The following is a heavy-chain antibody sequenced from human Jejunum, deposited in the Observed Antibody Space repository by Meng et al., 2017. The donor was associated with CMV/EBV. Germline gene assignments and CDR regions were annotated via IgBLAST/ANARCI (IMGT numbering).Heavy chain of an antibody. D-gene: IGHD3-10*01. CDR3: ARKGLDGWDYFDY. J-gene: IGHJ4*02. V-gene: IGHV4-59*01. CDR2: IYFIGDI. CDR1: GDSMSGYY. Sequence: QVQLQEAGPGLGRPSETLSLTCSVSGDSMSGYYWSWIRQSPGKRLEWIGYIYFIGDIKYNPSLKSRVAISPDTSKNQFSLRLTSVTAADTAVYYCARKGLDGWDYFDYWGQGILVTVSS.